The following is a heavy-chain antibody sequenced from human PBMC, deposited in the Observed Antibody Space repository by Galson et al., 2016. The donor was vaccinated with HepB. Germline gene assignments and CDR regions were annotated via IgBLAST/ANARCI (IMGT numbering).Heavy chain of an antibody. Sequence: SCKASGYTFTNYGISWVRQAPGQGLEWVGWISGYDGITNYVQKLQGRVTMTTDTSTSTAYMELRNLRSDDTAIYYCARVLSAGDYWGQGTLVTVSS. J-gene: IGHJ4*02. V-gene: IGHV1-18*01. D-gene: IGHD3-16*02. CDR3: ARVLSAGDY. CDR1: GYTFTNYG. CDR2: ISGYDGIT.